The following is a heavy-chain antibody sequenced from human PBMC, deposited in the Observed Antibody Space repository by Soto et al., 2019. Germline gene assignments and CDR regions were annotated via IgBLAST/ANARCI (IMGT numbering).Heavy chain of an antibody. J-gene: IGHJ6*02. CDR2: IYSSGST. D-gene: IGHD2-15*01. CDR3: VRDCSGGGCYSDYGMDV. V-gene: IGHV4-4*07. CDR1: GDSIRNFY. Sequence: QVQLQESGPGLVKPSETLSLTCTVSGDSIRNFYWSWIRQPAGKGLEWIGRIYSSGSTDYTASLKSRVSMSVDRSNNQFFLRLTSVTAEDTAVYYCVRDCSGGGCYSDYGMDVWGQGTTVTVSS.